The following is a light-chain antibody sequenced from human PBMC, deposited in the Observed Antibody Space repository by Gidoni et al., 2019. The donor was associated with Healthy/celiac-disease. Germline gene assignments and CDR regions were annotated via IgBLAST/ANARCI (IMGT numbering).Light chain of an antibody. CDR3: QQYGSSPMCS. V-gene: IGKV3-20*01. CDR2: GAS. J-gene: IGKJ2*04. Sequence: EIVLTQSPGTLSLSAGERATLSCRASQSVSSSYLAWYQQKPGQAPRLLIYGASSRATGIPDRFSGSGSGTDFTLTISRLEPEDFAVYYCQQYGSSPMCSFGQGTKLEIK. CDR1: QSVSSSY.